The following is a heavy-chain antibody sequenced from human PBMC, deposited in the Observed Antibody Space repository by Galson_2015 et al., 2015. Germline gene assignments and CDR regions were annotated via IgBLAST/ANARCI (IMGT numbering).Heavy chain of an antibody. CDR1: GLTVSSNY. Sequence: SLRLSCAASGLTVSSNYMSWVRQAPGKGLEWVSVIYGGGTTHYAKSVKGRFTISRDSSKNTLYLQMDSLRAEDTAVYYCARGGASVVAVDYWGQGTLVTVSS. CDR2: IYGGGTT. J-gene: IGHJ4*02. CDR3: ARGGASVVAVDY. V-gene: IGHV3-53*01. D-gene: IGHD2-15*01.